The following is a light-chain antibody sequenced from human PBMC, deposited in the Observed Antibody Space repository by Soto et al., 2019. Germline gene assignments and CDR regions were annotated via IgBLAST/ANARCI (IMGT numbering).Light chain of an antibody. Sequence: DIQMTQSPSSLSASVGDRVTITCRASQSISSYLNWYQQKPGKAPKLLIYAASSLQSGVPSRFSGSGSGTHFTLTISTLQPEDFATYYCQQRYSTPPTFGQGTQVQI. CDR2: AAS. V-gene: IGKV1-39*01. CDR3: QQRYSTPPT. J-gene: IGKJ1*01. CDR1: QSISSY.